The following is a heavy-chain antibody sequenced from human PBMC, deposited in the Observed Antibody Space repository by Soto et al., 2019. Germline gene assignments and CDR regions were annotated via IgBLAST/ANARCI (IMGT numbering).Heavy chain of an antibody. Sequence: GASVKVSCKASGYTFTGYYMHWVRQAPGQGLEWMGWINPNSGGTNYAQKSQGWVTMTRDTSISTAYMELSRLRSDDTAVYYCARDPYDILTGRPYYYGMDVWGQGTTVTVSS. CDR2: INPNSGGT. CDR3: ARDPYDILTGRPYYYGMDV. D-gene: IGHD3-9*01. CDR1: GYTFTGYY. J-gene: IGHJ6*02. V-gene: IGHV1-2*04.